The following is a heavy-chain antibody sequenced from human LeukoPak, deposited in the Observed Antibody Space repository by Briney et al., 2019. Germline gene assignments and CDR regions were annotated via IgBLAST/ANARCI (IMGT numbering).Heavy chain of an antibody. CDR1: GFTLSSYW. V-gene: IGHV3-74*01. CDR3: AREFQYYSGFDY. J-gene: IGHJ4*02. Sequence: GGSLRLSCVASGFTLSSYWMHWVRQAPGKGLVWVSRIKSDGSSTSYADSVKGRFTISRYNAKNTVYLQMNSLRAEDRTVYYCAREFQYYSGFDYWGQGTLVTVSS. D-gene: IGHD2-15*01. CDR2: IKSDGSST.